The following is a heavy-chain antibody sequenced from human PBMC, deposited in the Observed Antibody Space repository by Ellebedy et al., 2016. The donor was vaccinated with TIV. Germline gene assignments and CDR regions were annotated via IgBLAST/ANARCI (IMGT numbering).Heavy chain of an antibody. Sequence: GESLKISCAASGFTFSGYWRSWVRQAQGKGLEWVANIKQDGSEKYYVDSVKGRFTISRDNAQDSLYLQLNSLRDEDTAVYYCARSGSGSWVEPFAIWGQGTMVAVSS. CDR3: ARSGSGSWVEPFAI. CDR1: GFTFSGYW. D-gene: IGHD3-10*01. J-gene: IGHJ3*02. CDR2: IKQDGSEK. V-gene: IGHV3-7*01.